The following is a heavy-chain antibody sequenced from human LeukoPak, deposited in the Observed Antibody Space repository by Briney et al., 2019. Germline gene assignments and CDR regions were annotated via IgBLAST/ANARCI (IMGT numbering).Heavy chain of an antibody. CDR3: AVGYCTNGVCYLYY. V-gene: IGHV4-59*02. CDR1: GGSVSSYY. J-gene: IGHJ4*02. Sequence: SETLSLTCTVSGGSVSSYYWSWIRQPPGKGLEWIGYIYYSGSTNYNPSLKSRVTISVDTSKNQFSLKLSSVTAADTAVYHCAVGYCTNGVCYLYYWGQGTLVTVSS. CDR2: IYYSGST. D-gene: IGHD2-8*01.